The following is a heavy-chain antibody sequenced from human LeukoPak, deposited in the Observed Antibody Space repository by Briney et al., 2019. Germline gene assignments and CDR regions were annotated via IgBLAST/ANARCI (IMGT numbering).Heavy chain of an antibody. D-gene: IGHD3-22*01. CDR1: GYTFTAHY. J-gene: IGHJ1*01. V-gene: IGHV1-2*02. CDR3: ARDSGGGYFYGSSIYCAEYIQH. Sequence: ASVKVSCKASGYTFTAHYIHWVRQAPGQGLEWTGWINPNSGGTNYAQKFQGRVTMTWDTSTNTTYMELSRLRSDDTAVYYCARDSGGGYFYGSSIYCAEYIQHWGQGTLVTVSS. CDR2: INPNSGGT.